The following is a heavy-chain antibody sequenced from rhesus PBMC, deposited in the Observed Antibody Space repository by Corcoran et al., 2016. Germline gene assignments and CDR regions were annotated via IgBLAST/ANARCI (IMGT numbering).Heavy chain of an antibody. Sequence: QVQLQELGPGLVKPSETLSLICAVSGGSFSDYWWTWIRQPPGKGLEWIGEVNGKSGSTNNNPSLKSRVTISKDASKNQFSLKLTSVTAADTAVYYCASRFLSGPVWGQGVLVTVSS. CDR3: ASRFLSGPV. V-gene: IGHV4-80*01. D-gene: IGHD2-21*01. CDR2: VNGKSGST. CDR1: GGSFSDYW. J-gene: IGHJ4*01.